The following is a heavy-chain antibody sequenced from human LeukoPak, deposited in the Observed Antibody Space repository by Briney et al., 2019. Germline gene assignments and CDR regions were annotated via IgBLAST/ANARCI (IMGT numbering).Heavy chain of an antibody. D-gene: IGHD3-22*01. V-gene: IGHV4-34*01. J-gene: IGHJ4*02. CDR3: ARGIVMVNTGGYFDY. CDR2: INHSGST. CDR1: GGSFSGYY. Sequence: SETLSLTCAVYGGSFSGYYWSWIRQPPGKGREWIGEINHSGSTNYSPSLKSRVTIAVDTSKKQFSLKLSSVTAADTAVYYCARGIVMVNTGGYFDYWGQGTLVTVSS.